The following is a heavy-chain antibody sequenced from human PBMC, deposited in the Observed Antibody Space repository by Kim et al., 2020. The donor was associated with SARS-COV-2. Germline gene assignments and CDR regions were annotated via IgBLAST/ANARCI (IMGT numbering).Heavy chain of an antibody. CDR2: ISSSSSYI. CDR3: AKDGAPTLRFLEWKDYYYSMDV. J-gene: IGHJ6*02. V-gene: IGHV3-21*01. CDR1: GFTFSSYS. D-gene: IGHD3-3*01. Sequence: GGSLRLSCAASGFTFSSYSMNWVRQAPGKGLEWVSSISSSSSYIYYADSVKGRLTISRDNAKNSLYLQMNKLRAEDTAVYYCAKDGAPTLRFLEWKDYYYSMDVWGRGTTVTVSS.